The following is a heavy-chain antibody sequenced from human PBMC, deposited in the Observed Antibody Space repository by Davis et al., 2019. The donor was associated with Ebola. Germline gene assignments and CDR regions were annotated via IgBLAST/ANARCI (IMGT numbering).Heavy chain of an antibody. CDR3: ARHDSGSYFH. Sequence: PSETLSLTCTVSGDSISSYYWSWIRQPPGKGLEWIGYIYYSGSTNYNPSLKSRVTISVDTSKNQFSLKLSSVTAADTAVYYCARHDSGSYFHWGQGTLVTVSS. J-gene: IGHJ4*02. V-gene: IGHV4-59*08. D-gene: IGHD1-26*01. CDR2: IYYSGST. CDR1: GDSISSYY.